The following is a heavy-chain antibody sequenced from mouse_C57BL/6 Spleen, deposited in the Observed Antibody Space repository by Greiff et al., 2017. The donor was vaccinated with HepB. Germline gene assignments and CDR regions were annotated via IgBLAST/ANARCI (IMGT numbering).Heavy chain of an antibody. D-gene: IGHD2-1*01. Sequence: QVQLQQPGAELVKPGASVKMSCKASGYTFTSYWITWVKQRPGQGLEWIGDIYPGSGSTNYNEKLKSKATLTVDTSSSTAYMQLRRLTSEDSAVYYCARGLYYGNYAWFAYWGQGTLVTVSA. CDR2: IYPGSGST. V-gene: IGHV1-55*01. CDR3: ARGLYYGNYAWFAY. CDR1: GYTFTSYW. J-gene: IGHJ3*01.